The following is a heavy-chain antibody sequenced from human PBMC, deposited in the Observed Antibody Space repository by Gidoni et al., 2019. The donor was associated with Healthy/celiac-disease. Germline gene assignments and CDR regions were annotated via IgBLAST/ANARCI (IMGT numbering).Heavy chain of an antibody. CDR3: ARGGSTSGRNAFDI. CDR1: GFTFRNYA. CDR2: ISCDGNTK. D-gene: IGHD6-19*01. V-gene: IGHV3-30-3*01. Sequence: VQLVESGGGVVKPWRSLVPYCARLGFTFRNYAMHWVRLAPGKGLEWVAVISCDGNTKYYADSVKGRFTISRDNFKNTLFLQMNSLRDEDTAVFYCARGGSTSGRNAFDIWGQGTTVTVSS. J-gene: IGHJ3*02.